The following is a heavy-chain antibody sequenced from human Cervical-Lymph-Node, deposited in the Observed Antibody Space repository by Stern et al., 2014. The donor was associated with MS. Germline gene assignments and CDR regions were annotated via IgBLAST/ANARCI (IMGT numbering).Heavy chain of an antibody. Sequence: ESGPTLVKPTQTLTLTCTFSGFSLSTSGVGVGWIRQPPGKALEWLALIYGDDDKRYSPSLESRLTITKDTSKNLVFLTMTNMDPVDTATYYCAHLTTATALDYWGQGTRVTVSP. D-gene: IGHD1-1*01. V-gene: IGHV2-5*02. CDR3: AHLTTATALDY. CDR2: IYGDDDK. CDR1: GFSLSTSGVG. J-gene: IGHJ4*02.